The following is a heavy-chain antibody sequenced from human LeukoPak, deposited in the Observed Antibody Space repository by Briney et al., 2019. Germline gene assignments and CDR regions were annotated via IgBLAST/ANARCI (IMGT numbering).Heavy chain of an antibody. Sequence: GGSLRLSCAASGFTFSSYAMSWVRQAPGKGLGWVSAISGSGGSTYYADSVKGRFTISRDNSKNTLYLQMNSLRVEDTAVYYCAKPVPASADTAMVTNYWGQGTLVTVSS. CDR1: GFTFSSYA. V-gene: IGHV3-23*01. D-gene: IGHD5-18*01. CDR2: ISGSGGST. J-gene: IGHJ4*02. CDR3: AKPVPASADTAMVTNY.